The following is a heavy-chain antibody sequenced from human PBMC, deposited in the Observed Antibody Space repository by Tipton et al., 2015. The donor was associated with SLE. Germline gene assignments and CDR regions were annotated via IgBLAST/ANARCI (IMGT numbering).Heavy chain of an antibody. V-gene: IGHV4-59*11. CDR2: IHYSGST. J-gene: IGHJ2*01. D-gene: IGHD2-2*01. CDR1: GGSISSHY. Sequence: TLSLTCTISGGSISSHYWSCIRQPPGKGLEWIAYIHYSGSTNYSPSLKSRVTISVDTSKNQFSLKLNSVTAADTAVYYCARWIRCTSCPYWYFDLWGRGTLVTVSS. CDR3: ARWIRCTSCPYWYFDL.